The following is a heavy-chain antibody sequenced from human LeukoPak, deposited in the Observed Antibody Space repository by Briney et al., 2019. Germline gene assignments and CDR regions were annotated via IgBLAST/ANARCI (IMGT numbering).Heavy chain of an antibody. Sequence: PGGSLRLSCAASGFTFSDYYMSWIRQAPGKGLGWVSYISSSSSYTNYADSVKGRFTISRDNAKNSLYLQMNSLRAEDTAVYYCARGNSITGTTPLDYFDYWGQGTLVTVSS. V-gene: IGHV3-11*05. CDR3: ARGNSITGTTPLDYFDY. J-gene: IGHJ4*02. CDR2: ISSSSSYT. CDR1: GFTFSDYY. D-gene: IGHD1-20*01.